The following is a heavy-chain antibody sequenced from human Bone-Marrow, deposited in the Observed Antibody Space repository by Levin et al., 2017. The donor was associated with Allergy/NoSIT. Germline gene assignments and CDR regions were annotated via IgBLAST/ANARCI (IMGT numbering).Heavy chain of an antibody. D-gene: IGHD6-13*01. CDR3: AKGAAGTRYFDY. CDR1: GFTFSSYG. Sequence: GGSLRLSCAASGFTFSSYGMHWVRQAPGKGLEWVAVISYDGSNKYYADSVKGRFTISRDNSKNTLYLQMNSLRAEDTAVYYCAKGAAGTRYFDYWGQGTLVTVSS. CDR2: ISYDGSNK. V-gene: IGHV3-30*18. J-gene: IGHJ4*02.